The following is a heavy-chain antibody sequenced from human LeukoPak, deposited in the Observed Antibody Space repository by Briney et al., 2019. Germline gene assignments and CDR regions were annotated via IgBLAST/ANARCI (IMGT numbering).Heavy chain of an antibody. CDR2: ISGSGGST. CDR1: GFTFSSYA. D-gene: IGHD6-13*01. V-gene: IGHV3-23*01. J-gene: IGHJ4*02. CDR3: AKEGSSWPLFDS. Sequence: GGSLRLSCAVSGFTFSSYAMSWVRQAPGKGLEWVSAISGSGGSTYYADSVKSRFTISRDNSKNTLYLQMNSLRAEDTAVYYCAKEGSSWPLFDSWGQGPLVRVFS.